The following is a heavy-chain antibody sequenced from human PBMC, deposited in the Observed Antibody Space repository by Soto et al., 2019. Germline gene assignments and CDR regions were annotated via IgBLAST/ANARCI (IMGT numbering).Heavy chain of an antibody. Sequence: GASVTVSCKASGYTLTGYYMHWVRQAPGQVLERMGWINPNSGGTNYAQKFQGWVTMTRDTSISTAYMELSRLRSDDTAVYYCARRGGSYRNAFDIWGQGTMVTVSS. D-gene: IGHD1-26*01. J-gene: IGHJ3*02. CDR1: GYTLTGYY. CDR3: ARRGGSYRNAFDI. CDR2: INPNSGGT. V-gene: IGHV1-2*04.